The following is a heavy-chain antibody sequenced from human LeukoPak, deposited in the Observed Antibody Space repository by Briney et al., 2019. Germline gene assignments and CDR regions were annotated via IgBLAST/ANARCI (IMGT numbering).Heavy chain of an antibody. CDR1: GFTFSSYS. D-gene: IGHD6-6*01. V-gene: IGHV3-64*01. CDR2: ISSYGGST. J-gene: IGHJ4*02. Sequence: GRSLRLSCAASGFTFSSYSMHWVSQDPGNGLEYVSAISSYGGSTYYANSVKDRFTISRDNSKNTVYLQMGSLRTEDIAVYYCARISRSHDYDYWGQGTLVTVSS. CDR3: ARISRSHDYDY.